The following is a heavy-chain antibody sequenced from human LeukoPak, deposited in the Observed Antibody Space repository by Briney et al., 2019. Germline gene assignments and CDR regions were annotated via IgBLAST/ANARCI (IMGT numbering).Heavy chain of an antibody. D-gene: IGHD3-3*01. Sequence: GGSLRLSCAASGFTFSSYSMNWVRQAPGKGLEWVSSINSSSSYIYYAASVTGRFTISRDNAKNSLYLQMNSLRAEDTAVYYCARDLTIFGVVIQYGMDVWGQGTTVTVSS. V-gene: IGHV3-21*01. J-gene: IGHJ6*02. CDR3: ARDLTIFGVVIQYGMDV. CDR2: INSSSSYI. CDR1: GFTFSSYS.